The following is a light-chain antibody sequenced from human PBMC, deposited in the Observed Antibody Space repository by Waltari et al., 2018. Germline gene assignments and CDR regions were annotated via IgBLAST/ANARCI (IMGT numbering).Light chain of an antibody. CDR3: FSYADGRSLV. CDR2: EAT. CDR1: STDPGSSTL. Sequence: QSALTQPASVSGSPGQSISISCTGSSTDPGSSTLVSWHQHHPDKAPKLLIYEATERPSGISHRFSGSKSGNTASLTISTLQAEDEADYYCFSYADGRSLVFGGGTKVTVL. J-gene: IGLJ2*01. V-gene: IGLV2-23*01.